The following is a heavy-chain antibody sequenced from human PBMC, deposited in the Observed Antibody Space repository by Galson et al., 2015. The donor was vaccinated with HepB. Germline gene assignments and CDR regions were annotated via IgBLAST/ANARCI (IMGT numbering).Heavy chain of an antibody. CDR2: IYYSGST. Sequence: SETLSLTCTVSGGSISSSSYYWGWIRQPPGKGLEWIGSIYYSGSTYYNPSLKSRVTISVDTSKNQFSLKLSSVTAADTAVYYCARDMGYTGYSSGWPFDYWGQGTLVTASS. CDR1: GGSISSSSYY. D-gene: IGHD6-19*01. CDR3: ARDMGYTGYSSGWPFDY. J-gene: IGHJ4*02. V-gene: IGHV4-39*07.